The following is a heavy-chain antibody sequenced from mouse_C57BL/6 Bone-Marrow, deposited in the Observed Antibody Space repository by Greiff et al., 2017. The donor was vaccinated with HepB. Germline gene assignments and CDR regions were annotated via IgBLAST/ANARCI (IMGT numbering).Heavy chain of an antibody. V-gene: IGHV5-12*01. CDR3: ARRGFYDGYYEFAY. J-gene: IGHJ3*01. CDR1: GFTFSDYY. CDR2: ISNGGGST. Sequence: EVQLVESGGGLVQPGGSLKLSCAASGFTFSDYYMYWVRQTPEKRLEWVAYISNGGGSTYYPDTVKGRFTISRDNAKNNLYLQMSRLKSEDTAMYYCARRGFYDGYYEFAYWGQGTLVTVSA. D-gene: IGHD2-3*01.